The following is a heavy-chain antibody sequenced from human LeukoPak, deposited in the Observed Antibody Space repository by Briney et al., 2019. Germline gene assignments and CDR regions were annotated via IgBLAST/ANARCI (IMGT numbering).Heavy chain of an antibody. CDR1: GGSFSGYY. CDR3: ARYRGGGYNYLDY. Sequence: SETLSLTCAVYGGSFSGYYRTWIRQPPGKGLDWIGEINHSGSTSYNPSLKSRVTMSVDTSENQFSLKLSSVTAADTAVYYCARYRGGGYNYLDYWGQGTLVTVSS. V-gene: IGHV4-34*01. D-gene: IGHD5-24*01. CDR2: INHSGST. J-gene: IGHJ4*02.